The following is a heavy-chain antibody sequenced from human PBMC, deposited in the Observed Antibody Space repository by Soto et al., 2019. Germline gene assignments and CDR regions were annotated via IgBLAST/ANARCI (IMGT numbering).Heavy chain of an antibody. Sequence: EVQLVESGGGLVKPGGSLRLSCAASGFIFSSYSMNWVRQAPGKGLEWVSSISSSSSSSGYIYYADSVKGRFTISRDNAKNSLYLQMNSLRVEDTAVYYCARSSIAEGLGWGQGALVTVSS. V-gene: IGHV3-21*01. CDR1: GFIFSSYS. CDR3: ARSSIAEGLG. D-gene: IGHD6-6*01. CDR2: ISSSSSSSGYI. J-gene: IGHJ4*02.